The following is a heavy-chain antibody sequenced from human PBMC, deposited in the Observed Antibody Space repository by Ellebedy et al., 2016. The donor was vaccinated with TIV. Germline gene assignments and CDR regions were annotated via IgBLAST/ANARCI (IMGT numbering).Heavy chain of an antibody. V-gene: IGHV1-2*02. D-gene: IGHD5-24*01. CDR3: ARGGRGYNFLDY. CDR1: GYTFTGYY. J-gene: IGHJ4*02. Sequence: ASVKVSCXASGYTFTGYYMHWVRQAPGQGLEWMGWINPNSGVTNYAQKFQGRVTMTRDTSISTAYMELSRLRSDDTAVYYGARGGRGYNFLDYWGQGTLVTVSS. CDR2: INPNSGVT.